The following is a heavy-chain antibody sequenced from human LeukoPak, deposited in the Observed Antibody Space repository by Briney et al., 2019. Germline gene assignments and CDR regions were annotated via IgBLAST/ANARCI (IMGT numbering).Heavy chain of an antibody. D-gene: IGHD6-19*01. V-gene: IGHV3-23*01. CDR1: GFTLSSYA. Sequence: GGSLRLSCAASGFTLSSYAMSWVRQGPGKGLEWVSAISVSGNTYHADSVKGRFTISRDSSKNTLYLQMNSLRAEDTAVYYCARGRGWLAYYYYMDVWGKGTTVTVSS. CDR2: ISVSGNT. J-gene: IGHJ6*03. CDR3: ARGRGWLAYYYYMDV.